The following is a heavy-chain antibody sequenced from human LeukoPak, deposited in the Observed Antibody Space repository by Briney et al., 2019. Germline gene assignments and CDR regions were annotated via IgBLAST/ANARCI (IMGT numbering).Heavy chain of an antibody. V-gene: IGHV4-30-2*05. Sequence: KPSQTLSLTCAVSGGSISSGGYSWSWIRQPPGEGLEWIGYIYHSGSTYYNPSLKSRVTISVDTSKNQFSLKLSSVTAADTAVYYCARELPAESWIDYWGQGTLVTVSS. D-gene: IGHD2-21*02. CDR2: IYHSGST. CDR3: ARELPAESWIDY. CDR1: GGSISSGGYS. J-gene: IGHJ4*02.